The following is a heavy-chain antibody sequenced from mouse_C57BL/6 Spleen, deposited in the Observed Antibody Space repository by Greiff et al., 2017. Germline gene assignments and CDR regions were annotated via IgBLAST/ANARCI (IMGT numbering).Heavy chain of an antibody. CDR1: GYTFTSYW. D-gene: IGHD1-1*01. V-gene: IGHV1-53*01. CDR3: ARANYGIAMDY. J-gene: IGHJ4*01. Sequence: VQLQESGTELVKPGASVKLSCKASGYTFTSYWMHWVKQRPGQGLEWIGNINPSNGGTNYNEKFKSKATLTVDKSSSTAYMQLSSLTSEDSAVYYCARANYGIAMDYWGQGTSVTVSS. CDR2: INPSNGGT.